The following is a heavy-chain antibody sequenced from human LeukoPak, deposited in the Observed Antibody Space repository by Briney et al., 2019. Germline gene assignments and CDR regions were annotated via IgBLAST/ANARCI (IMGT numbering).Heavy chain of an antibody. CDR3: ARSPVAGPPNYFDY. J-gene: IGHJ4*02. Sequence: SETLSLTCTVSGGSISSSSYYWGWIRQPPGKGLEWIGSIFYSGSTYYNPSLKSRVTISVDTPKNQFSLKLSSVTAEDTAVYYCARSPVAGPPNYFDYLGQGTLVTVSS. CDR1: GGSISSSSYY. CDR2: IFYSGST. V-gene: IGHV4-39*07. D-gene: IGHD6-19*01.